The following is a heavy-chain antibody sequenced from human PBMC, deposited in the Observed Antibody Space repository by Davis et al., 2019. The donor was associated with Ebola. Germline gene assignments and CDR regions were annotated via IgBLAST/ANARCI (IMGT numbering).Heavy chain of an antibody. CDR1: GFTSSSFW. CDR3: SRGQQRFDP. V-gene: IGHV3-7*03. J-gene: IGHJ5*02. Sequence: PGGSLRPSCPPSGFTSSSFWMTWVRQAPGNGLEWVANIKQDGSEMNYVDSVKGRFTISRDNAKNSLYLQMNSLRAEDSAVYSCSRGQQRFDPWGQGTLVTVSS. CDR2: IKQDGSEM. D-gene: IGHD6-13*01.